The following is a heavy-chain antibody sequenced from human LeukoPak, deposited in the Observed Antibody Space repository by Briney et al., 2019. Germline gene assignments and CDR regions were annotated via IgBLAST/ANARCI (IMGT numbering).Heavy chain of an antibody. J-gene: IGHJ5*02. Sequence: SETLSLTCTVSGGSISSYYWSWIRQPPGKGLEWIGYIYYSGSTYYNPSLKSRVTISVDTSKNQFSLKLSSVTAADTAVYYCARDFGIAAGGNNWFDPWGQGTLVTVSS. CDR1: GGSISSYY. CDR2: IYYSGST. V-gene: IGHV4-59*12. CDR3: ARDFGIAAGGNNWFDP. D-gene: IGHD6-13*01.